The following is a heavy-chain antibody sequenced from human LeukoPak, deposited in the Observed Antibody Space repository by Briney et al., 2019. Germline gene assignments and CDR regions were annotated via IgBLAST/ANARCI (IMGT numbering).Heavy chain of an antibody. J-gene: IGHJ3*02. D-gene: IGHD1-26*01. Sequence: SVKVSCKASGGTFSSYAISWVRQASGQGLEWMGGIIPIFGTANYAQKFQGRVTITTDESTSTAYMELSSLRSEDTAVYYCARDRGYSGSPRDFDAFDIWGQGTMVTVSS. CDR3: ARDRGYSGSPRDFDAFDI. CDR2: IIPIFGTA. CDR1: GGTFSSYA. V-gene: IGHV1-69*05.